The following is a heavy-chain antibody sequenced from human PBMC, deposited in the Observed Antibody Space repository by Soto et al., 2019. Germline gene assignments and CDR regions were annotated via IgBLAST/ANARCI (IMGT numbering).Heavy chain of an antibody. CDR1: GFTFSSYA. Sequence: GGSLRLSCAASGFTFSSYAMSWVRQAPGKGLEWVSAISGSGGSTYYADSVKGRFTISRDNSKNTLYLQMNSLRAEDTAVYYCAKADYDSSGYPLGYYGMDVWGQGTTVTVSS. CDR2: ISGSGGST. D-gene: IGHD3-22*01. CDR3: AKADYDSSGYPLGYYGMDV. J-gene: IGHJ6*02. V-gene: IGHV3-23*01.